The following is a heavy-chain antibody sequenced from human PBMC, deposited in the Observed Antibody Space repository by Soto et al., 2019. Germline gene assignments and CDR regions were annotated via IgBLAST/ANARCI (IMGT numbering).Heavy chain of an antibody. Sequence: SVKVSCKASGGTFSSYAISWVRQAPGQGLEWMGGIIPIFGTANYAQKFQGRVTITADKSTSTAYMELSSLRSEDTAVYYCARADIVVVATEHYYYYYGMDVWGQGTTVTVS. CDR3: ARADIVVVATEHYYYYYGMDV. D-gene: IGHD2-15*01. CDR2: IIPIFGTA. CDR1: GGTFSSYA. V-gene: IGHV1-69*06. J-gene: IGHJ6*02.